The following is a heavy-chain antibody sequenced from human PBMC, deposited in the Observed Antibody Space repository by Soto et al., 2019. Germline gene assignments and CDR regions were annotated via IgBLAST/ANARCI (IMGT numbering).Heavy chain of an antibody. J-gene: IGHJ4*02. CDR3: ARTINGDYAY. CDR1: GGSISSYY. CDR2: IYYSGST. V-gene: IGHV4-59*08. D-gene: IGHD4-17*01. Sequence: PSETLSLTCTVSGGSISSYYWSWIRQPPGKGLEWIGYIYYSGSTNYNPSLKSRVTISVDTSKNQFSLKLSSVTAADTAVYYCARTINGDYAYWGQGTLVTVSS.